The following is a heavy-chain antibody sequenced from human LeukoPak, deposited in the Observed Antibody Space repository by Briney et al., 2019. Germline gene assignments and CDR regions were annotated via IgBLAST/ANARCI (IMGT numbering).Heavy chain of an antibody. CDR1: GYTFTSYY. CDR2: INPSGGST. CDR3: ARGGYSYGYYYFDY. V-gene: IGHV1-46*01. Sequence: ASVTVSCKASGYTFTSYYMHWVRHAHAQGHELMGIINPSGGSTSYAQKFQGRVTMTRDTSTSTVYMELSSLRSEDTAVYYCARGGYSYGYYYFDYWGQGTLVTVSS. D-gene: IGHD5-18*01. J-gene: IGHJ4*02.